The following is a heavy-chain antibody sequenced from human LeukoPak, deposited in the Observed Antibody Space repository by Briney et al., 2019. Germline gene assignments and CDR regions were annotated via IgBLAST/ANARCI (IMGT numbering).Heavy chain of an antibody. CDR2: INPNSGGT. J-gene: IGHJ6*03. V-gene: IGHV1-2*02. CDR1: GYTFTGYY. Sequence: ASVKVSCKASGYTFTGYYIHWVRQAPGQGLECVGWINPNSGGTNYAQKFQGGVTMTRDMSISTAYMELSRLRSDDTAVYYCARGVDLYAPYMDVWGKGTTVTVSS. CDR3: ARGVDLYAPYMDV. D-gene: IGHD3-16*01.